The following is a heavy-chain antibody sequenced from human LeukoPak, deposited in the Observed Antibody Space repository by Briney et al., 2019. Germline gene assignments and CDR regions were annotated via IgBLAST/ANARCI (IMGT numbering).Heavy chain of an antibody. CDR3: ARVGWGGNYFDY. J-gene: IGHJ4*02. CDR1: GGTFSSYA. CDR2: IIPIFGTA. V-gene: IGHV1-69*13. D-gene: IGHD3-16*01. Sequence: GASVKVSCKASGGTFSSYAISWVRQAPGQGLEWMGGIIPIFGTANYAQKFQGRVTITAVESTSTAYMELSSLRSEDTAVYYCARVGWGGNYFDYWGQGTLVTVSS.